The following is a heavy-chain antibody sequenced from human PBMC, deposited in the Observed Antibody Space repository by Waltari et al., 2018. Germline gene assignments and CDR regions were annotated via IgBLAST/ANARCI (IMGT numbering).Heavy chain of an antibody. CDR2: IYPGDPDT. Sequence: EVQLVQSGAEVKKPGESLKISCKSSGFSFTDYWIGWGRPMPGKGLEWMGIIYPGDPDTRYSPSFQGQVTISADKSISTAYLQWSSLKASDTAIYYCARHADGYNLGYWGQGTLVTVSS. CDR3: ARHADGYNLGY. D-gene: IGHD5-12*01. V-gene: IGHV5-51*01. J-gene: IGHJ4*02. CDR1: GFSFTDYW.